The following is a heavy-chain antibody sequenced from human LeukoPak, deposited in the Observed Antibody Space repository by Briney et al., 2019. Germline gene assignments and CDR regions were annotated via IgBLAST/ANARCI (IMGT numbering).Heavy chain of an antibody. CDR3: ARDAAYGYDRFDY. J-gene: IGHJ4*02. Sequence: GGSLRLSCAVSAFTFNSYAMNWVRQAPGKGLEWVSSISTTSSYIYYADSMKGRFTISRDNAKNSLYLQMNSLRAEDTAVYYCARDAAYGYDRFDYWGQGTQVTVSS. CDR1: AFTFNSYA. V-gene: IGHV3-21*01. CDR2: ISTTSSYI. D-gene: IGHD5-18*01.